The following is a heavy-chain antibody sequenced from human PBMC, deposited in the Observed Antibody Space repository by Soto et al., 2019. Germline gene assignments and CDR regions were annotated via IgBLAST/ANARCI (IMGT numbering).Heavy chain of an antibody. CDR2: VTANGGST. CDR3: ASLVVGEWENYYYYGMDV. D-gene: IGHD1-26*01. Sequence: QSGGSLRLSCAATGFTFSVYAMTWVRQAPGKGLEWVSAVTANGGSTYSADSVKGRFTISRDNSKNTLFLQMNSLRAEDTAVYYCASLVVGEWENYYYYGMDVWGQGTTVTVSS. CDR1: GFTFSVYA. V-gene: IGHV3-23*01. J-gene: IGHJ6*02.